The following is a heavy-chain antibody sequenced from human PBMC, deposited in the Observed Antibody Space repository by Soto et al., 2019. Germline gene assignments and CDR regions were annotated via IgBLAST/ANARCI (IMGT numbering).Heavy chain of an antibody. J-gene: IGHJ5*02. V-gene: IGHV4-39*01. CDR2: VSGSGGST. CDR3: ARHRVGITMVRGVENWFDP. D-gene: IGHD3-10*01. Sequence: WLRRAPGKGLEWVSSVSGSGGSTYYNPSLKSRVTISVDTSKNQFSLKLSSVTAADTAVYYCARHRVGITMVRGVENWFDPWGQGTLVTVSS.